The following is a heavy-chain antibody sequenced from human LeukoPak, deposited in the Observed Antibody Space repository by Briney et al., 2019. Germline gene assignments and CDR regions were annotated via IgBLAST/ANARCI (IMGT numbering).Heavy chain of an antibody. J-gene: IGHJ6*02. V-gene: IGHV3-74*01. CDR2: IKTDGTST. Sequence: GGSLRLSCAASGFTFNYYLMHWVRQAPGKGLVWVSHIKTDGTSTSYADSVKGRFTISRDNVKNTLYLQMNSLRAEDTSVYYCARQSGFGMDVWGQGTTVTVSS. CDR3: ARQSGFGMDV. CDR1: GFTFNYYL.